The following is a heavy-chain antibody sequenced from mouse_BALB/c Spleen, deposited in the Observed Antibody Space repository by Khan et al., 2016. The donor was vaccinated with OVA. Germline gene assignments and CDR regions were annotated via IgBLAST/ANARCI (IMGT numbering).Heavy chain of an antibody. CDR1: GYSFTSYL. Sequence: VQLQQSGTVLARPGASVKMSCKASGYSFTSYLIHWVKQRPGQGLEWIGDIYPGNSDTSYNQKFKDKAKLNASTSARTAFMELSRLTNEDSAVYYCTRGGYSTIAYWGQGTLVTVSA. V-gene: IGHV1-5*01. D-gene: IGHD2-12*01. J-gene: IGHJ3*01. CDR3: TRGGYSTIAY. CDR2: IYPGNSDT.